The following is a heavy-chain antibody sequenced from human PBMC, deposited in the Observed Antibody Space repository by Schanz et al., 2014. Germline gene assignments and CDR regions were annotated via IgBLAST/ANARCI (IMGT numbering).Heavy chain of an antibody. V-gene: IGHV3-48*01. CDR3: AKNRAGGYESFLDS. CDR1: GFTFSSYG. Sequence: VQLVESGGGVVQPGRSLRLSCAASGFTFSSYGMHWVRQAPGKGLEWVSYISSSSSTIYYADSVKGRFTISRDNAKNSLYLQMNSLRAEDTAVYYCAKNRAGGYESFLDSWGQGTLVTVSS. J-gene: IGHJ4*02. D-gene: IGHD5-12*01. CDR2: ISSSSSTI.